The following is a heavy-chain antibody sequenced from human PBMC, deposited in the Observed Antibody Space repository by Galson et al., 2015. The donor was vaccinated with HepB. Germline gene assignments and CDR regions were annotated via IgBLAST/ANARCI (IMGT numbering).Heavy chain of an antibody. CDR1: GGSIIHAAYN. CDR2: IFHTGAT. J-gene: IGHJ5*02. Sequence: LSLTCSVSGGSIIHAAYNWGWIRQPPGKTLEWIGAIFHTGATYYNRSLASRVTISVDTSNNQFFLTLTSVTAADTAVYFCARLPTGFPNWFDPWGQGTLVTVSS. D-gene: IGHD1-14*01. V-gene: IGHV4-39*01. CDR3: ARLPTGFPNWFDP.